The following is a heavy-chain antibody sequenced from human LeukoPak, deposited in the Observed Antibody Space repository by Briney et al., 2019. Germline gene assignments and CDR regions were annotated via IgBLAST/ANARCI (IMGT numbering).Heavy chain of an antibody. V-gene: IGHV3-13*01. CDR3: VRGRGYYDGRGYIKNVPFDI. CDR2: IHMTGDT. D-gene: IGHD3-22*01. CDR1: GFSFSSYD. Sequence: GRSLRLSCAASGFSFSSYDMHWVRQATGKGLECVSGIHMTGDTYYADSVKGRFTISRENAKISLYLQMNSLRAGDTAVYYCVRGRGYYDGRGYIKNVPFDIWGQGTTVTVSS. J-gene: IGHJ3*02.